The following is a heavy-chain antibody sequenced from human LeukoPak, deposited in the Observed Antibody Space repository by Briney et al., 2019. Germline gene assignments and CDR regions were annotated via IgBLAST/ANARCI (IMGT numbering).Heavy chain of an antibody. CDR3: ARMGVLWFGELNPIDY. CDR1: GGSISSYY. CDR2: IYTSGST. D-gene: IGHD3-10*01. J-gene: IGHJ4*02. Sequence: SETLSLTCTVSGGSISSYYWSWIRQPAGKGLEWIGRIYTSGSTNYNPSLKSRVTMSVDTPKNQFSLKLSSVTAADTAVYYCARMGVLWFGELNPIDYWGQGTLVTVSS. V-gene: IGHV4-4*07.